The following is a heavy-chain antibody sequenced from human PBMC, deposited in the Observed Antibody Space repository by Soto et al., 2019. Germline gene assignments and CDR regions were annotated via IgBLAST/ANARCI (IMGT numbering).Heavy chain of an antibody. J-gene: IGHJ4*02. CDR3: ARGPGDLGYLDY. CDR2: MNPYNGNT. V-gene: IGHV1-8*01. D-gene: IGHD5-18*01. CDR1: GYTFTNYD. Sequence: ASVKVSCKASGYTFTNYDIIWVRQAPGQGLECMGWMNPYNGNTGYAQNLQGRVTMTRNTSIGTAYMELSSLRSDDTAIYYCARGPGDLGYLDYWGQGALVTVSS.